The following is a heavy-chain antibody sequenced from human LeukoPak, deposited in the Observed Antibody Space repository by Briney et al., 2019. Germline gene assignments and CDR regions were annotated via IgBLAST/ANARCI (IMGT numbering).Heavy chain of an antibody. CDR2: IYFGDSDT. J-gene: IGHJ4*02. V-gene: IGHV5-51*01. CDR1: GYSFTTYW. D-gene: IGHD1-26*01. Sequence: GESLKISCKGSGYSFTTYWIAWVRQVPGKGLEWMGIIYFGDSDTRYSSSFQGQVTISADKSISTAYLQWSSLKASDTAMYYCARMSGPYYGSYYFDYWGQGTLVTVSS. CDR3: ARMSGPYYGSYYFDY.